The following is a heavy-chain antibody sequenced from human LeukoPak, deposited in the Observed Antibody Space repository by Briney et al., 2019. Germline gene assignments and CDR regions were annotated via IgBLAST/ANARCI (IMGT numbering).Heavy chain of an antibody. Sequence: GASVKVSCKASGYPFDNFGLTWVRQAPGQGLEWMGWINPNSGGTNYAQKFQGRVTMTRDTSISTAYMELSRLRSDDTAVYYCARGYSSGWNPEFDYWGQGTLVTVSS. CDR2: INPNSGGT. D-gene: IGHD6-19*01. CDR1: GYPFDNFG. V-gene: IGHV1-2*02. J-gene: IGHJ4*02. CDR3: ARGYSSGWNPEFDY.